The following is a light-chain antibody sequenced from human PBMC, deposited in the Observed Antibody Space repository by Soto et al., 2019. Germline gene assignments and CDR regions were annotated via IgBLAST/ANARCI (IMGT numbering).Light chain of an antibody. CDR3: AAWDDRLDVYV. Sequence: SVLSLPRSGSGIPSQIGASSCSGSSSNIGSNTVTWYQQLPGTAPNLLIYSTSQRSSGVPGRFSGSKSGASASLSISGLQSEDEADYYCAAWDDRLDVYVVGTGTKV. V-gene: IGLV1-44*01. J-gene: IGLJ1*01. CDR2: STS. CDR1: SSNIGSNT.